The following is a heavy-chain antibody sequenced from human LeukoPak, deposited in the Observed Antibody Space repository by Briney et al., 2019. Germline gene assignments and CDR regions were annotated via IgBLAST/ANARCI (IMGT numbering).Heavy chain of an antibody. J-gene: IGHJ5*02. CDR3: ARDRPGYSSWFDP. CDR2: FNPKSGDT. CDR1: GYSFTDNY. Sequence: ASVKVSCKTSGYSFTDNYIHWVRQAPGQGLDWMGWFNPKSGDTNYAQKFQGRVTLTSDTSITTPYLELSSLGSADTAVYYCARDRPGYSSWFDPWGQGTLVTVS. D-gene: IGHD6-19*01. V-gene: IGHV1-2*02.